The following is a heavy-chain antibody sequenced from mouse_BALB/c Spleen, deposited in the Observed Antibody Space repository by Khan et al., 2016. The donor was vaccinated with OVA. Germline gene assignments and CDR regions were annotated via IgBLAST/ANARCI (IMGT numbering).Heavy chain of an antibody. Sequence: EVQVVESGGGLVQPGGSLKLSCAASGFTFSSYGMSWVRQTPDKRLELVATLNSNGGSTYYPDSVKGRFTISRDNAKNTLYLQMSSLKSEDTAMYYCARMARTINWGQGTTLTVSS. V-gene: IGHV5-6-3*01. CDR3: ARMARTIN. CDR1: GFTFSSYG. CDR2: LNSNGGST. J-gene: IGHJ2*01.